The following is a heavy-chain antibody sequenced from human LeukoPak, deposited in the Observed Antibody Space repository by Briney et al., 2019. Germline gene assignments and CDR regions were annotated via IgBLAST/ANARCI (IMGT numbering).Heavy chain of an antibody. CDR2: INPSGGRT. CDR3: ARDPTNPGGDIVVVVAAHGMDV. CDR1: GYTFTIYY. Sequence: ASVKVSFTASGYTFTIYYMQWVRQAPGQGQEWMGIINPSGGRTSYAQKFQGRVTMTRDTSTSTVYMELSSLRSEDTAVYYCARDPTNPGGDIVVVVAAHGMDVWGQGTTVTVSS. D-gene: IGHD2-15*01. J-gene: IGHJ6*02. V-gene: IGHV1-46*01.